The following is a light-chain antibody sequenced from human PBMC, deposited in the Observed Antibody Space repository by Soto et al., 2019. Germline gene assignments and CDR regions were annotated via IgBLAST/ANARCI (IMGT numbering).Light chain of an antibody. J-gene: IGKJ1*01. CDR1: QGISNY. CDR3: QKYKGAPPWT. Sequence: DIQMTQSPSSLSASVGDRVTITCRASQGISNYLAWYQQKPGKVPKLLIYAASTLQSGVPSRFSGSGSGTDFTLTISSLKHEDVETYYCQKYKGAPPWTFGPGTKVDI. V-gene: IGKV1-27*01. CDR2: AAS.